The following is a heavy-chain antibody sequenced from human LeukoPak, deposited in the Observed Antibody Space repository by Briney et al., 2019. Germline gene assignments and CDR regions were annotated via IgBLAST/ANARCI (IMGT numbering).Heavy chain of an antibody. J-gene: IGHJ4*02. Sequence: ASVTVSCKASGYTFTSHDIHWVRQATGQGLEWMGIINPSGGSTSYAQKFQGRVTMTRDTSTSTVYMEVSSLRSEDTAVYYCARSSLRTGTFDYWGQGTLVTVSS. V-gene: IGHV1-46*01. CDR1: GYTFTSHD. CDR2: INPSGGST. D-gene: IGHD1/OR15-1a*01. CDR3: ARSSLRTGTFDY.